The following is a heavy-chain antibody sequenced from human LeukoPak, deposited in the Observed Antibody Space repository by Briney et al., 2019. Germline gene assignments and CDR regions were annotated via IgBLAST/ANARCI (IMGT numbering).Heavy chain of an antibody. CDR2: MYTSGAT. CDR1: GGSISASSDY. CDR3: AREGPAASTFFYYFMDV. J-gene: IGHJ6*03. V-gene: IGHV4-39*07. Sequence: SETLSLTCTVSGGSISASSDYWGWIRQPPGKGLEWIGRMYTSGATNYNPSLKSRATMSVDTSGNHLSLTLTSVTAADTAVYYCAREGPAASTFFYYFMDVWGKGTTVIVSS. D-gene: IGHD2-2*01.